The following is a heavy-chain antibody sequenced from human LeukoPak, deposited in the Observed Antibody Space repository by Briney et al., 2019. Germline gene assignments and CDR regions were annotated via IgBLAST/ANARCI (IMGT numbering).Heavy chain of an antibody. CDR2: ISWNSGSI. CDR1: GFPFDDYA. J-gene: IGHJ3*02. CDR3: ARDYCSGGSCYSRNAFDI. D-gene: IGHD2-15*01. V-gene: IGHV3-9*01. Sequence: PGGSLRLSCAASGFPFDDYAMHWVRPAPGKGLGWGSGISWNSGSIGYADSVKGRFTISRDNAKNSLYLQMNSLRAEDTAVYYCARDYCSGGSCYSRNAFDIWGQGTMVTVSS.